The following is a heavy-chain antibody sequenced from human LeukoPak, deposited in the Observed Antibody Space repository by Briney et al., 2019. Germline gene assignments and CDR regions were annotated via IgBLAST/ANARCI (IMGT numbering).Heavy chain of an antibody. CDR2: INPNSGGT. CDR3: ARDTWYYDILTGLSDYGMDV. V-gene: IGHV1-2*06. CDR1: GYTFTGYY. J-gene: IGHJ6*02. D-gene: IGHD3-9*01. Sequence: ASVKVSFKASGYTFTGYYMHWVRQAPGQGLEWMGRINPNSGGTNYAQKFQGRVTMTRDTSISTAYMELSRLRSDDTAVYYCARDTWYYDILTGLSDYGMDVWGQGTTVTVSS.